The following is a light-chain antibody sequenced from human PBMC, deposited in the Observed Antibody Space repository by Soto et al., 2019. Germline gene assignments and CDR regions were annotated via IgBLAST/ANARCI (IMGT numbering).Light chain of an antibody. J-gene: IGLJ1*01. CDR3: HSYTSSITYV. CDR2: DVS. Sequence: QSVLTQPASVSGSPGQSITISCTGTSSDVGRYNYVSWYQQHPGKAPKLIIYDVSNRPSGVSNRFSGSKSGNTASLTISGLQAEDEADYYCHSYTSSITYVFGNGPKATVL. V-gene: IGLV2-14*01. CDR1: SSDVGRYNY.